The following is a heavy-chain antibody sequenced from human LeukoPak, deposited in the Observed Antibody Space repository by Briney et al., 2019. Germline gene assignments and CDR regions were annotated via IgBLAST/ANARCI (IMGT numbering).Heavy chain of an antibody. D-gene: IGHD4-17*01. J-gene: IGHJ4*02. CDR1: GGSIGSYY. CDR2: IYYSGST. Sequence: SETLSLTCTVSGGSIGSYYWSWIRQPPRKGLEWIGYIYYSGSTNYNPSLKSRVTISVDTSKNQFSLKLSSVTAADTAVYYCARGYGDYAGYYFDYWGQGTLVTVSS. CDR3: ARGYGDYAGYYFDY. V-gene: IGHV4-59*01.